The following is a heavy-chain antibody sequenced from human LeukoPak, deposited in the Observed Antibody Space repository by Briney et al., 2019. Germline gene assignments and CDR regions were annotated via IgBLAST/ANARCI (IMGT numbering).Heavy chain of an antibody. Sequence: ASVKASCKASGYTFTSYGISWVRQAPGQGLEWMGWISGYNGSTNHAQKLQGRVTMTTDTSTSTAYMQMRSLGSDDTAADYCATDTGGWDRVVSQYYFDYWGQGTLVTVSS. D-gene: IGHD1-26*01. CDR3: ATDTGGWDRVVSQYYFDY. V-gene: IGHV1-18*01. CDR1: GYTFTSYG. CDR2: ISGYNGST. J-gene: IGHJ4*02.